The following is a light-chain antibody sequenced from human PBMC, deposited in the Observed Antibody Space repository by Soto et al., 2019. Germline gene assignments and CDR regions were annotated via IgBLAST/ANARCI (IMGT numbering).Light chain of an antibody. CDR3: QQYNSYWT. CDR2: DTS. J-gene: IGKJ1*01. V-gene: IGKV3-11*01. CDR1: QTVSSK. Sequence: IVLTPSSAPLFSSPGGRAHLFFRASQTVSSKLAWYQHKPGQAPRLLIYDTSNRATGIPARFSGSGSGTDFTLTISSLEPEDFATYYCQQYNSYWTFGQGTKVDIK.